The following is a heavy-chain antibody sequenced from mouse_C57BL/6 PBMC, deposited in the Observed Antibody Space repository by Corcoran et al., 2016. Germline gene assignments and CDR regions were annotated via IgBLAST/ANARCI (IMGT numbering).Heavy chain of an antibody. CDR1: GYTFTDYY. Sequence: EVQLQQSGPELVKPGASVKISCQASGYTFTDYYMNWVKQSHGKSLEWIGDINPKNGGNIYNQKFKGKATLTVDKSSSPDYMELRSLTAEDTAVYYCARLDYDGGYVDYWRQGTTLTVSS. CDR2: INPKNGGN. V-gene: IGHV1-26*01. J-gene: IGHJ2*01. D-gene: IGHD2-4*01. CDR3: ARLDYDGGYVDY.